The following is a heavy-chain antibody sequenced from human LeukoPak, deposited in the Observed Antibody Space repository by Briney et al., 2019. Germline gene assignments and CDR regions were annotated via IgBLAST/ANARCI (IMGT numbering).Heavy chain of an antibody. CDR2: IYYSGSI. J-gene: IGHJ6*03. V-gene: IGHV4-59*01. D-gene: IGHD3-10*01. Sequence: PSETLSLTCTVSGGSISSYYWSWIRQPPGKGLEWIGYIYYSGSINYNPSLESRVTMSVDMSTNHFSLRLTSVTAADTAVYYCASHSYDSGSYHMDVWGKGTTVTISS. CDR3: ASHSYDSGSYHMDV. CDR1: GGSISSYY.